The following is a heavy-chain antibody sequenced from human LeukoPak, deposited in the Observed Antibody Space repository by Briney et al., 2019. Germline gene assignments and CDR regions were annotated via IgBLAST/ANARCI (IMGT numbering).Heavy chain of an antibody. J-gene: IGHJ6*02. D-gene: IGHD2-2*01. CDR1: GGSISSGGYY. V-gene: IGHV4-31*03. Sequence: PSQTLSLTCTVSGGSISSGGYYWSWIRQHPGKGLEWIGYIYYSGSTYYNPSLKSRVTISVDTSKNQFSLKVSSVTAADTAAYYCARLLGFCSSTSCSGNYGMDVWGQGTTVTVSS. CDR2: IYYSGST. CDR3: ARLLGFCSSTSCSGNYGMDV.